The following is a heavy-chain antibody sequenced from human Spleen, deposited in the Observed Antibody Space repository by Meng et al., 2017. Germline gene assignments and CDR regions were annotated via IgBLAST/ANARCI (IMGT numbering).Heavy chain of an antibody. CDR1: GGGWSDCY. D-gene: IGHD4-11*01. CDR2: INHSGST. CDR3: ARGPTTMAHDFDY. Sequence: QVQLEGSGQGLGKPSGHLSLTCVVYGGGWSDCYWGWIRQPPGKGLEWIGEINHSGSTNYNPSLESRATISVDTSQNNLSLKLSSVTAADSAVYYCARGPTTMAHDFDYWGQGTLVTVSS. V-gene: IGHV4-34*01. J-gene: IGHJ4*02.